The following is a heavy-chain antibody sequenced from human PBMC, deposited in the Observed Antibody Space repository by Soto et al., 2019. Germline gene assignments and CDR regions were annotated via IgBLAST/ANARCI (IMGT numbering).Heavy chain of an antibody. Sequence: QLQLQESGPGLVKPWETLSLTCTVSGDSISSSNYFWGWIRQPPGKGLEWIGTIFYSGSTYYNPSLKSRVTISVDTSKNQFSLKLTTVTAAATALYYCARRYGWLYFDYWGQGSLVTVSS. CDR2: IFYSGST. CDR3: ARRYGWLYFDY. J-gene: IGHJ4*02. D-gene: IGHD6-19*01. V-gene: IGHV4-39*01. CDR1: GDSISSSNYF.